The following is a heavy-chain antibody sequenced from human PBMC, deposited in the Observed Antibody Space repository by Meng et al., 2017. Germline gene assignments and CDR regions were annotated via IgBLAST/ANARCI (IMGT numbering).Heavy chain of an antibody. CDR1: GGTFSSYA. CDR3: ASTEDPLNQWLGQDY. J-gene: IGHJ4*02. Sequence: LWQSGAGVKNPGSSVKVSCKVSGGTFSSYAISWVRQAPGQGLEWMGGIIPIFGTANYAQKFQGRVTITADESTSTAYMELSRLRSDDTAVYYCASTEDPLNQWLGQDYWGQGTLVTVSS. V-gene: IGHV1-69*01. CDR2: IIPIFGTA. D-gene: IGHD6-19*01.